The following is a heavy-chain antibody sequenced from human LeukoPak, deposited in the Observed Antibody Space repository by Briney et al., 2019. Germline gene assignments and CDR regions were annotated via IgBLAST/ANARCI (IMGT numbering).Heavy chain of an antibody. V-gene: IGHV3-33*06. J-gene: IGHJ6*03. D-gene: IGHD5-18*01. CDR3: AKQAAMAKGGYYYYYMDV. CDR2: IWYDGSNK. Sequence: GRSLRLSCAASGFTFSSYGMHWVRQAPGKGLEWVAVIWYDGSNKYYADSVKGRFTISRDNSKNTLYLRMNSLRAEDTAVYYCAKQAAMAKGGYYYYYMDVWGKGTTVTVSS. CDR1: GFTFSSYG.